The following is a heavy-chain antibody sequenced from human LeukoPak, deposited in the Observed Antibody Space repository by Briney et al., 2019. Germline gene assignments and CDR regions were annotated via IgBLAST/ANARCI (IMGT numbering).Heavy chain of an antibody. D-gene: IGHD1-26*01. J-gene: IGHJ4*02. CDR2: INSDGSST. CDR1: GFTFSSYW. Sequence: PGGSLRLSCAASGFTFSSYWMHWVRQAPGKGLVWVSRINSDGSSTSYADSVKGRFTISRDNAKNTLYLQMNSLRAEDTAVYYCARECGSYYFWHSPYYFDYWGQGTLVTVSS. V-gene: IGHV3-74*01. CDR3: ARECGSYYFWHSPYYFDY.